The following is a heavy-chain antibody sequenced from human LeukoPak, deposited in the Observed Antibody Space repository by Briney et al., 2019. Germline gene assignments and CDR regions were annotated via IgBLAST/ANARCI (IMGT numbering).Heavy chain of an antibody. CDR2: ITASSTAI. D-gene: IGHD3-9*01. J-gene: IGHJ4*02. CDR3: ARTYYDILTGYNPYFDY. V-gene: IGHV3-21*01. CDR1: GFTFNDYG. Sequence: PGGSLRLSCAASGFTFNDYGMSWVRQAPRKGLEWVSSITASSTAIYSADSVKGRFTISRDNAKNFLYLQMNSLRAEDTAVYYCARTYYDILTGYNPYFDYWGQGILVTVSS.